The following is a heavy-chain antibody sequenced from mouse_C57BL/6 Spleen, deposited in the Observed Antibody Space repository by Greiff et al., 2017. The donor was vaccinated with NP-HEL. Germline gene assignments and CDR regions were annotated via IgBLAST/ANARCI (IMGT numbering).Heavy chain of an antibody. CDR3: ARHHDYGSGYWYFDV. J-gene: IGHJ1*03. D-gene: IGHD1-1*01. Sequence: DVQLVESGGGLVKSGGSLKLSCAASGFTFSSYTMSWVRQTPEKRLEWVATISGGGVNTYYPDSVTGRFTISRDNAKNTLYLQMSSMRSEDTALYYCARHHDYGSGYWYFDVWGTGTTVTVSS. CDR1: GFTFSSYT. CDR2: ISGGGVNT. V-gene: IGHV5-9*01.